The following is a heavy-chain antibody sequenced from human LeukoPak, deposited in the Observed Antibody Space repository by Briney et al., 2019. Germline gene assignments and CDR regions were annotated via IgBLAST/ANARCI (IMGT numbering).Heavy chain of an antibody. CDR3: ARSSGTGTFSY. CDR2: VYYGRSP. D-gene: IGHD6-25*01. Sequence: PSETLSLTCTVSVDSISRSTYYWAWIRQPPGRGLEWIGSVYYGRSPYFNPSLESRATISVDTSKNHFSLKMSSVTAADTAVYYRARSSGTGTFSYWGQGTLVTVSS. CDR1: VDSISRSTYY. V-gene: IGHV4-39*02. J-gene: IGHJ4*02.